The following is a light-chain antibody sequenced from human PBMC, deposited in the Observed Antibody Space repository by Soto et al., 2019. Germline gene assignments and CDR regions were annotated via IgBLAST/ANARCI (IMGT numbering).Light chain of an antibody. CDR2: TAS. CDR3: QQYNSYSRGT. V-gene: IGKV1-5*03. Sequence: DIQMTQSPSTLSASVGDRVTITSRASQNIKNWLAWYQQKPGKVPKLLIYTASILESGVPSRFSGSGSGTEFTLTISSLQPDDFATYYCQQYNSYSRGTFGQGTKVEIK. CDR1: QNIKNW. J-gene: IGKJ1*01.